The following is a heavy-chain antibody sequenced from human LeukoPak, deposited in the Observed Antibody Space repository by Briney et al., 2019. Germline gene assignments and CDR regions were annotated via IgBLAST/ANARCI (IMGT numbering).Heavy chain of an antibody. D-gene: IGHD3-22*01. V-gene: IGHV1-2*04. CDR1: GYAFTGYY. CDR3: ARERYYYDSSGYYGFDY. Sequence: ASVKVSCKASGYAFTGYYMHWVRQAPGQGLGWMGWINPNSGGTNYAQKFQGWVTMTRDTSISTAYMELSRLRSDDTAVYYCARERYYYDSSGYYGFDYWGQGTLVTVSS. CDR2: INPNSGGT. J-gene: IGHJ4*02.